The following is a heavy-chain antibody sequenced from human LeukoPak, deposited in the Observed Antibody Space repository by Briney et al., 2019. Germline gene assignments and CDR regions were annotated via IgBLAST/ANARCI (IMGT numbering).Heavy chain of an antibody. CDR2: IYHSEST. Sequence: SETLSLTCTVSGGSISSSYCSWIRQPPGKGLEWIGYIYHSESTNYNPSLKSRVTISVDTSKNQFSLKLSSVTAADTAVYYCARQAGGTSGPFDYWGQGTLVTVSS. CDR1: GGSISSSY. D-gene: IGHD4-23*01. J-gene: IGHJ4*02. V-gene: IGHV4-59*08. CDR3: ARQAGGTSGPFDY.